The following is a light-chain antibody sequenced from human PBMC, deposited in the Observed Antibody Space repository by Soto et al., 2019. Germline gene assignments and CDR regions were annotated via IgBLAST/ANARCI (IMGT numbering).Light chain of an antibody. CDR1: QSIRSW. Sequence: IQITQSPSTPSSSVGDRVTITCRASQSIRSWLAWYQQKPGKAPKLLIYDASSLESGVPSRFSGSGSGTDFTLTISSLQAEDVAVYYCQQYYTTRWTFGQGTKVDIK. V-gene: IGKV1-5*01. J-gene: IGKJ1*01. CDR3: QQYYTTRWT. CDR2: DAS.